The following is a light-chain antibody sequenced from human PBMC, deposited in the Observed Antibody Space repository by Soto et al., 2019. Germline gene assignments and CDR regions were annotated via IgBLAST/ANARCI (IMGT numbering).Light chain of an antibody. J-gene: IGKJ4*01. CDR3: QHFGSSLT. CDR2: GAS. CDR1: QSLSSSY. Sequence: IVLTQSPGSLSWSPGERATLSCRASQSLSSSYLAWYQQKPGQAPRLLIYGASSRATAIPDRFSGSGSGTDFTLTINRLEPEDFAVYYCQHFGSSLTFGGVTKVEIX. V-gene: IGKV3-20*01.